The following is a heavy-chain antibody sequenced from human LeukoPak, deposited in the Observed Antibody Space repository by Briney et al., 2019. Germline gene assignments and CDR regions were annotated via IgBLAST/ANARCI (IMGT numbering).Heavy chain of an antibody. CDR1: GFTFSSHA. CDR3: AKDRGYGDYNEDFDY. Sequence: PGGSLRLSCAASGFTFSSHAMSWVRQAPGKGLEWVSAISGSGGSTYYADSVKGRFTISRDNSKNTLYLQMNSLRAEDTAVYYCAKDRGYGDYNEDFDYWGQGTLVTVSS. D-gene: IGHD4-17*01. J-gene: IGHJ4*02. V-gene: IGHV3-23*01. CDR2: ISGSGGST.